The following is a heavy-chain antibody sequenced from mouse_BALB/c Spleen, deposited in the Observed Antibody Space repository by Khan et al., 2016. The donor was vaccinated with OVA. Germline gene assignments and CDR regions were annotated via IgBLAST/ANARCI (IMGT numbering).Heavy chain of an antibody. CDR3: SRRPGYYGSRSYFGY. CDR2: ISSGGSYT. J-gene: IGHJ2*01. D-gene: IGHD1-1*01. CDR1: GFTFSSYG. Sequence: EVQLLETGGDSVKPGGSLKLSCAASGFTFSSYGMSWVRRTPDKRLEWVATISSGGSYTYYPDSVKGRFTISRDNAKNTLYLQMSSLKSEDTAMSYCSRRPGYYGSRSYFGYWGQGSTLTVSS. V-gene: IGHV5-6*02.